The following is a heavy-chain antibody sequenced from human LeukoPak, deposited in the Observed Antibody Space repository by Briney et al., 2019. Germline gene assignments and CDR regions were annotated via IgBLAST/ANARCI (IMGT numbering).Heavy chain of an antibody. J-gene: IGHJ5*02. V-gene: IGHV3-33*01. CDR1: GFTFSSYG. CDR3: ARSILTGYNWFDP. Sequence: GGSLRLSCAACGFTFSSYGMHWVRQAPGKGREGVAVIWYDGSNKYYADSVKGRFTISRDNSKNTLYLQMNSLRAEDTAVYYCARSILTGYNWFDPWGQGTLVTVSS. D-gene: IGHD3-9*01. CDR2: IWYDGSNK.